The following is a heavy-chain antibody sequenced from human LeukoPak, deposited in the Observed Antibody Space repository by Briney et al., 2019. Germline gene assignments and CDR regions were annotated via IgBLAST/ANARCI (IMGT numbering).Heavy chain of an antibody. J-gene: IGHJ5*02. CDR3: ARDTVNGPFVISLDL. Sequence: GGSLRVSCAASGFTFSSYAMSWVRQAPGKGPEWVAHINSADKVEYYTDSVRGRFTMSRDNAKDLLYLQMNSLRDEDTAVYYCARDTVNGPFVISLDLWGEGVRVRLSS. V-gene: IGHV3-21*06. D-gene: IGHD2-8*01. CDR1: GFTFSSYA. CDR2: INSADKVE.